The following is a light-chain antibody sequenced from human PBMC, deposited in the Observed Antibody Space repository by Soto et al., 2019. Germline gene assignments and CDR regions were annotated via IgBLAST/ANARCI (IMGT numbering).Light chain of an antibody. CDR2: GAS. V-gene: IGKV3-20*01. Sequence: EIWLTKDPGTLALAPGERATLPCRASQSVSSSYLAWYQQKPGQAPRLLIYGASSRATGIPDRFSGSGSGTDFTLTISRLEPEDFAVYYCQQYGSSPLVTFGPGTKVDIK. CDR3: QQYGSSPLVT. J-gene: IGKJ3*01. CDR1: QSVSSSY.